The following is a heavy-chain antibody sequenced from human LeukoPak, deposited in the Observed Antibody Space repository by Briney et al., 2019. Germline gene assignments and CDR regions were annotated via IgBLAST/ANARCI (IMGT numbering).Heavy chain of an antibody. Sequence: SETLSLTCTVSGGSISSSSYYWGWIRQPPGKGLEWIGSIYYSGSTYYNPSLKSRVTISVDTSKNQFSLKLSSVTAADTAVYYCARPYGDYYYGMVVWGQGTTVTVSS. D-gene: IGHD4-17*01. J-gene: IGHJ6*02. CDR3: ARPYGDYYYGMVV. CDR1: GGSISSSSYY. CDR2: IYYSGST. V-gene: IGHV4-39*07.